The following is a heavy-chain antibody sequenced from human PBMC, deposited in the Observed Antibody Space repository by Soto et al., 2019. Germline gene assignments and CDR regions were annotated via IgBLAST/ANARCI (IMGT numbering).Heavy chain of an antibody. CDR1: GGSVSSGSYY. Sequence: QVQLQESGPGLVKPSETLSLTCTVSGGSVSSGSYYWSWIRQPPGKGLEWIGYIYYSGSTNYNPSLKSRVAISVDTSKNQFSLKLSSVTAADTAVYYCASEYLYGDYVPAYYAFDIWGQGTMVTVSS. V-gene: IGHV4-61*01. CDR3: ASEYLYGDYVPAYYAFDI. J-gene: IGHJ3*02. D-gene: IGHD4-17*01. CDR2: IYYSGST.